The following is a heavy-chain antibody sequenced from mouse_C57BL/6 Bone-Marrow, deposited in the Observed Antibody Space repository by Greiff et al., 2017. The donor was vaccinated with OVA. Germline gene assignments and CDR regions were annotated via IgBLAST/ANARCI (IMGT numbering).Heavy chain of an antibody. CDR3: AGVSHFYGSSDDAMDY. Sequence: ESGPGLVKPSQSLFLTCSITGFPITSGYYWIWIRQSPGKPLEWMGYITHSGETFYNPSLQSPISITRETSKNQFFLQLNSVTTEYTAMYYCAGVSHFYGSSDDAMDYWGQGTSVTVSS. CDR2: ITHSGET. CDR1: GFPITSGYY. V-gene: IGHV12-3*01. J-gene: IGHJ4*01. D-gene: IGHD1-1*01.